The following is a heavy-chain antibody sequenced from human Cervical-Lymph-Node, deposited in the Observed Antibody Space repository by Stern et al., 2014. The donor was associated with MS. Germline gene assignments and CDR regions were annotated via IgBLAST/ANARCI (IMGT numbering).Heavy chain of an antibody. CDR1: GYTFTGYY. V-gene: IGHV1-2*04. Sequence: QVQLVQSGAEVKKPGASVKVSCKASGYTFTGYYMHWARQAPGQGLEWMGWNNPNSGGTNYAQKFQGWVTMTRDTSISTAYMELSRLRSDDTAVYYCARGGRSSGWSPPDAFDIWGQGTMVTVSS. CDR2: NNPNSGGT. D-gene: IGHD6-19*01. J-gene: IGHJ3*02. CDR3: ARGGRSSGWSPPDAFDI.